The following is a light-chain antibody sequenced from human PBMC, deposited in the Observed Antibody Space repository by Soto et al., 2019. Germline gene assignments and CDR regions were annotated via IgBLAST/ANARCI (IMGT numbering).Light chain of an antibody. CDR3: SSYTSSSTHVV. CDR2: EVS. V-gene: IGLV2-14*01. Sequence: QSALTQPASVSGSPGQSITISCTGTTREVGGYTYVSWYQQHPGKAPKLMIYEVSNRPSGVSNRFSGSKSGNTASLTISGLQAEDEADYYCSSYTSSSTHVVFGGGTKLTVL. CDR1: TREVGGYTY. J-gene: IGLJ2*01.